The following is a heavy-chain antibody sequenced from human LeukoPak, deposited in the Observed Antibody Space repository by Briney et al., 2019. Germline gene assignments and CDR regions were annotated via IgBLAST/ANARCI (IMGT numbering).Heavy chain of an antibody. Sequence: GGSLRLSCAASGFTFSGSGMHWVRQAPGKGLEWVAFIRYDASNKYYADSVKGRFTISRDNSKNTLYLQMNSLRAEDTAVYYCAKIPKGGYFDSWGQGTLVTVSS. CDR1: GFTFSGSG. CDR2: IRYDASNK. D-gene: IGHD2-2*01. CDR3: AKIPKGGYFDS. V-gene: IGHV3-30*02. J-gene: IGHJ4*02.